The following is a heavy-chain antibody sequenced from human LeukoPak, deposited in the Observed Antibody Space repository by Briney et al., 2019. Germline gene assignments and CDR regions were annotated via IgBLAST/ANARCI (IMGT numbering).Heavy chain of an antibody. Sequence: SQTLSLTCAISGDTVSSNSAAWNWIRQSPSRGLEWLGRTYYRSKWYSDYAVSVKSRITINPDTSKNQFSLQLNSVTPEDTAVYYCTRGAPVGSSREFDYWGQGTLVTVSS. CDR2: TYYRSKWYS. CDR3: TRGAPVGSSREFDY. CDR1: GDTVSSNSAA. D-gene: IGHD5-24*01. J-gene: IGHJ4*02. V-gene: IGHV6-1*01.